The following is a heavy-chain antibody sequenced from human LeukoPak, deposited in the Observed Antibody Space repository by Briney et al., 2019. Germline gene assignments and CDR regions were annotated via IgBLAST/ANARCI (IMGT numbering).Heavy chain of an antibody. Sequence: PSETLSLTCTVSGGSISSSSYYWGWIRQPPGTGLEWIGEINHSGSTNYNPSLKSRVTISVDTSKNQFSLKLSSVTAADTAVYYCARGWNNRPGNWFDPWGQGTLVTVSS. CDR3: ARGWNNRPGNWFDP. CDR2: INHSGST. V-gene: IGHV4-39*07. D-gene: IGHD1-14*01. J-gene: IGHJ5*02. CDR1: GGSISSSSYY.